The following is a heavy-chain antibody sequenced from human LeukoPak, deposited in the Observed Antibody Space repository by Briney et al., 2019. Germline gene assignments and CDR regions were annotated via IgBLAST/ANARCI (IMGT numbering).Heavy chain of an antibody. D-gene: IGHD3-10*01. J-gene: IGHJ3*02. CDR1: GGSISSGGYY. Sequence: PSQTLSLTCTVSGGSISSGGYYWSWIRQHPGKGLEWIGYIYYSGSTYYNPSLKSRVTISVDTSKNQFSLKLGSVTAADTAVYYCARDGRDYYGSGSSILSITKNAFDIWGQGTTVTVSS. CDR3: ARDGRDYYGSGSSILSITKNAFDI. V-gene: IGHV4-31*03. CDR2: IYYSGST.